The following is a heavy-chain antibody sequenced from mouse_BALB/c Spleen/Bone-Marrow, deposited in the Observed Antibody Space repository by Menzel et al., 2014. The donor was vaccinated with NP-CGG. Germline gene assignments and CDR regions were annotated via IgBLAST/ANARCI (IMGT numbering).Heavy chain of an antibody. D-gene: IGHD1-2*01. V-gene: IGHV3-2*02. CDR2: ISYSGTT. CDR3: ARDYGYSWFAY. Sequence: ESGPGLVKPSQSLSLTCSVSGYSITSDYAWNWIRQFPGNKLEWMGYISYSGTTSYNPSLKSRISITRDTSKSQFFLQLNSVTTEDTATYFCARDYGYSWFAYWGQGTLVTVSA. CDR1: GYSITSDYA. J-gene: IGHJ3*01.